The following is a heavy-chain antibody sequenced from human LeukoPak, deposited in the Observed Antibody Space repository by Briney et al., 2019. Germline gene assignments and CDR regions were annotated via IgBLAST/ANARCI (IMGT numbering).Heavy chain of an antibody. J-gene: IGHJ4*01. V-gene: IGHV2-5*02. CDR3: AHRQIYNNYWNEGYFDF. CDR2: IYWDDDR. CDR1: GFSLSTTGVG. Sequence: SGPTLVNPTETLTLTCSFSGFSLSTTGVGVGWVRQPPGKALEWLAFIYWDDDRRYSPSLRNRLAITMDTSRNHVVLTMNNMDPADTATYYCAHRQIYNNYWNEGYFDFWGHGFLVTVSS. D-gene: IGHD1-1*01.